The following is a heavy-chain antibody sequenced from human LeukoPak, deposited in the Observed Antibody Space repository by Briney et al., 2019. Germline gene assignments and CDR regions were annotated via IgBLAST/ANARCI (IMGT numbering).Heavy chain of an antibody. CDR3: ASSQGSWPDYFDS. CDR2: ISSSSGQI. Sequence: PGGSLRLSCAASGFTFNRYTIHWVRQAPGKGLEWVSSISSSSGQIYYADSVKGRFAISRDNAKNTVSLQMNSLRAEDTAVYYCASSQGSWPDYFDSWGQGTLVTVSS. D-gene: IGHD6-13*01. V-gene: IGHV3-21*01. CDR1: GFTFNRYT. J-gene: IGHJ4*02.